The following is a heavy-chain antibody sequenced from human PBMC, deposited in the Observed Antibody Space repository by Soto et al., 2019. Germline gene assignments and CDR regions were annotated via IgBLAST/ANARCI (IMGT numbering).Heavy chain of an antibody. Sequence: ASVKVSCKASGGTFSSYAISWVRQAPGQGLEWMGGIIPIFGTANYALKFQGRVTITADESTSTAYMELSSLRSEDTAVYYCARDLRRGTYYDFWSGYQWGQGALVTVSS. J-gene: IGHJ4*02. V-gene: IGHV1-69*13. CDR1: GGTFSSYA. D-gene: IGHD3-3*01. CDR3: ARDLRRGTYYDFWSGYQ. CDR2: IIPIFGTA.